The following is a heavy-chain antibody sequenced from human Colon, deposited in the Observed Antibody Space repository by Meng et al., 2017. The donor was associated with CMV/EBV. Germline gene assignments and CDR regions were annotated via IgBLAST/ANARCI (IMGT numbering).Heavy chain of an antibody. CDR2: VYYSGNT. J-gene: IGHJ4*03. CDR3: ARSGGVSPRRTYFDY. D-gene: IGHD3-16*01. Sequence: SETLSLTCTVSGGSISTYYWSWIRQPPGKGLEWIGYVYYSGNTNYNPSLKSRVTVSLDTSKNQFSLKLSSVTAADTAVYYCARSGGVSPRRTYFDYWGQGTTVTVSS. CDR1: GGSISTYY. V-gene: IGHV4-59*01.